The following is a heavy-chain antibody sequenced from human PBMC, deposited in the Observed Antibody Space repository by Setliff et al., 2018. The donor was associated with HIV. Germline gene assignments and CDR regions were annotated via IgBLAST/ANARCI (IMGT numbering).Heavy chain of an antibody. V-gene: IGHV1-3*01. CDR1: GDTFTNYA. CDR3: ARDSRRTMIIVGFDY. D-gene: IGHD3-22*01. Sequence: RASVKVSCKASGDTFTNYALHWVRRAPGQRLEWMGWINAGNGNTKYSQKFQGRVTITRDISASTAYMELSSLGSEDTAVFYCARDSRRTMIIVGFDYWGQGTLVTVSS. J-gene: IGHJ4*02. CDR2: INAGNGNT.